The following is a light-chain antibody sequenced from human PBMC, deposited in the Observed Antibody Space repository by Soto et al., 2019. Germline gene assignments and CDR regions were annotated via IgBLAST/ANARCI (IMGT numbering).Light chain of an antibody. Sequence: QSALTQPRSVSGSPGQSVTISCTGTSSDVDGYNFVSWHQQHPGKAPKLVIYDVSKRPSGVPDRFSGSKSGNTASLTISGLQAEDESDYYCCSHAGSYSYVFGTGSKLTVL. V-gene: IGLV2-11*01. J-gene: IGLJ1*01. CDR3: CSHAGSYSYV. CDR1: SSDVDGYNF. CDR2: DVS.